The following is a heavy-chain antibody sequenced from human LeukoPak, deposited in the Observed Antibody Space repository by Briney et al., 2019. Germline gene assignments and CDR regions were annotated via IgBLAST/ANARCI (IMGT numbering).Heavy chain of an antibody. Sequence: ASVKVSCKASGGTFSSHAIAWVRQAPGQGPEWMGGIIPISGTANYAQKFQGRVTITTDESTSTGYLELRSLESDDPAVYYCARGLQYQLLKALGHYYMDVWGEGTTVTVSS. J-gene: IGHJ6*03. D-gene: IGHD2-2*01. CDR3: ARGLQYQLLKALGHYYMDV. CDR1: GGTFSSHA. V-gene: IGHV1-69*05. CDR2: IIPISGTA.